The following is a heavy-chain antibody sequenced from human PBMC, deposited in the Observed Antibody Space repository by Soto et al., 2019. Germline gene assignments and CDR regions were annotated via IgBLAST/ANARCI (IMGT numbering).Heavy chain of an antibody. CDR3: ARDIESVTAKHFFYYYAMDV. V-gene: IGHV1-18*01. CDR2: VSANNGHT. Sequence: ASVKVSCKASGFTFSKYGLNWVGQAPGQGLEWMGWVSANNGHTNYAQNLQGRVSMTTDTSTSTAYMELRGLRFDDTAVYYCARDIESVTAKHFFYYYAMDVWGQGTTVTVSS. J-gene: IGHJ6*02. D-gene: IGHD2-8*01. CDR1: GFTFSKYG.